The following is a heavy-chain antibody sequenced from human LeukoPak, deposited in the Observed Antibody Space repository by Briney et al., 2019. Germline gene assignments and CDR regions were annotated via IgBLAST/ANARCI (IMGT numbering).Heavy chain of an antibody. CDR2: IIPIFGTA. Sequence: SVKVSCKASGGTFSSYAISWVRQAPGQGLEWMGGIIPIFGTANYAQKFQGRVTITADKSTSTAYMELSSLRSEDTAVYYCARQSGSYIIFDYWGQGTLVTASS. D-gene: IGHD1-26*01. CDR3: ARQSGSYIIFDY. V-gene: IGHV1-69*06. J-gene: IGHJ4*02. CDR1: GGTFSSYA.